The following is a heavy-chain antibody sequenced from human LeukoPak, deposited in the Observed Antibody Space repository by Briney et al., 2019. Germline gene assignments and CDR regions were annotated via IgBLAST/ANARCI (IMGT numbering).Heavy chain of an antibody. CDR1: GFTFSDYY. CDR3: ARLYGSGYHYYGMDA. D-gene: IGHD3-22*01. V-gene: IGHV4-34*12. J-gene: IGHJ6*02. Sequence: GSLRLSCAASGFTFSDYYMSWIRQPPGKGLEWIGRIFYSGIIYYNPSFKSRVTMSVDTSKNQFSLKLSSVTAADTAVYFCARLYGSGYHYYGMDAWGQGTTVTVSS. CDR2: IFYSGII.